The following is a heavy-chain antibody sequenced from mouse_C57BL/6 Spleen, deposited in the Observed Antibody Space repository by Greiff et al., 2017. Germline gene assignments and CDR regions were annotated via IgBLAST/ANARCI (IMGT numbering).Heavy chain of an antibody. D-gene: IGHD2-14*01. Sequence: QVQLQQPGAELVMPGASVKLSCKASGYNFTSYWMHWVKQRPGQGLEWIGEIDPSDSYTNYNQKFKGKSTLTVDKSSSTAYMQLSSLTSEDSAVYYCARRIGNIYYYAMDYWGQGTSVTVSA. V-gene: IGHV1-69*01. CDR3: ARRIGNIYYYAMDY. J-gene: IGHJ4*01. CDR2: IDPSDSYT. CDR1: GYNFTSYW.